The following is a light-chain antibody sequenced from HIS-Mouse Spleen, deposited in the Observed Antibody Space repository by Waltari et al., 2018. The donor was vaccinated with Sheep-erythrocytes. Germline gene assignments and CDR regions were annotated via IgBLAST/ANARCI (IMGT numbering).Light chain of an antibody. Sequence: EIVLTQSPGTLSSSPGERATLSCRASQSVSSSYLAWYQQKPGQAPRLLIYGASSRAPGIPDRFSGSGSGTDFTLTISRLEPEDFAVYYCQQYGSSPYTFGQGTKLEIK. CDR1: QSVSSSY. CDR2: GAS. J-gene: IGKJ2*01. V-gene: IGKV3-20*01. CDR3: QQYGSSPYT.